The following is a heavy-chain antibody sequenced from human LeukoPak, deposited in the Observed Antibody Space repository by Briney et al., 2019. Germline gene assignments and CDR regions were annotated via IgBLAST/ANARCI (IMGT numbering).Heavy chain of an antibody. CDR2: INPNSGGA. Sequence: ASVKVSCKASGYTFTGYYMHWVRQAPGQGLEWMGRINPNSGGANYAQKFQGRVTMTRDTSISTAYMELSRLRSDDTAVYYCARWDGDYGAFDIWGQGTLVTVSS. CDR3: ARWDGDYGAFDI. J-gene: IGHJ3*02. D-gene: IGHD4-17*01. CDR1: GYTFTGYY. V-gene: IGHV1-2*06.